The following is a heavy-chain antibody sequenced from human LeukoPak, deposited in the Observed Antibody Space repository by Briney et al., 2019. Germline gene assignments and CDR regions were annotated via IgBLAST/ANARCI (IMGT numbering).Heavy chain of an antibody. CDR1: GFTFSSYA. CDR2: ISGSGGST. D-gene: IGHD6-13*01. J-gene: IGHJ4*02. Sequence: LSGGSLRLSCAASGFTFSSYAMSWVRQAPGKGPEWVSAISGSGGSTYYADSVKGRFTISRDNSKNTLYLQMNSLRAEDTAVYYCAKTSGYSSSWFDYWGQGTLVTVSS. V-gene: IGHV3-23*01. CDR3: AKTSGYSSSWFDY.